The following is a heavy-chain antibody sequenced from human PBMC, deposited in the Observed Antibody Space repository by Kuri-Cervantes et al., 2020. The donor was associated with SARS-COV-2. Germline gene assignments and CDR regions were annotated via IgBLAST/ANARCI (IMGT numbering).Heavy chain of an antibody. CDR1: GYSISSGYY. J-gene: IGHJ4*02. CDR2: IYHSGST. Sequence: SETLSLTCTVSGYSISSGYYWGWIRQPPGKGLEWIGSIYHSGSTYYNPSLKSRVTISVDTSKNRFSLKLSSVTAADTAVYYCVRHDADYSSGWYDYWGQGTLVTVSS. D-gene: IGHD6-19*01. V-gene: IGHV4-38-2*02. CDR3: VRHDADYSSGWYDY.